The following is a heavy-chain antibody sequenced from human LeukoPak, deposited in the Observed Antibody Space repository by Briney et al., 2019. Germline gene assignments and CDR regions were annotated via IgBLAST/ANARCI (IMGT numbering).Heavy chain of an antibody. D-gene: IGHD3-22*01. J-gene: IGHJ4*02. V-gene: IGHV4-4*02. CDR1: GGSISSSNW. Sequence: SGTLSLTCAVSGGSISSSNWWSWVRQPLGKGLEWIGEIYHSGSTNYNPSLKSRVTISVDESKNQFSLKLSSVTAADTAVYYCAREGYDSSGYYYFDYWGQGTLVTVSS. CDR3: AREGYDSSGYYYFDY. CDR2: IYHSGST.